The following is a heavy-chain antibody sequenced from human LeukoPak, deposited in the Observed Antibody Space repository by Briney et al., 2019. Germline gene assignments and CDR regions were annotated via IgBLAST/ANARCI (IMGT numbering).Heavy chain of an antibody. CDR3: ARLKYGDYGLYYFDY. Sequence: SETLSLTCTVSGDSIDSYYWSWIRQPPGKGLEWIGYIYYRGTTSYNPFLKSRVTISVDTSKNQFSLKLSSVTAADTAVYYCARLKYGDYGLYYFDYWGQGTLVTVSS. J-gene: IGHJ4*02. CDR1: GDSIDSYY. D-gene: IGHD4-17*01. V-gene: IGHV4-59*08. CDR2: IYYRGTT.